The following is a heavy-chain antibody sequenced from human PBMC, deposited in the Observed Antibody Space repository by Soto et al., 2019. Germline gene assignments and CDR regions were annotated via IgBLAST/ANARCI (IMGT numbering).Heavy chain of an antibody. J-gene: IGHJ6*02. CDR2: IWYDGSNK. D-gene: IGHD6-19*01. Sequence: QVQLVESGGGVVQPGRSLRLSCAASGFTFSSYGMHWVRQAPGKGLEWVAVIWYDGSNKYYADSVKGRFTISRDNSKNTLYLQMNSLRAEDTAVYYCARDRVAVAGSYGMGVWGPGTTVTVSS. CDR3: ARDRVAVAGSYGMGV. CDR1: GFTFSSYG. V-gene: IGHV3-33*01.